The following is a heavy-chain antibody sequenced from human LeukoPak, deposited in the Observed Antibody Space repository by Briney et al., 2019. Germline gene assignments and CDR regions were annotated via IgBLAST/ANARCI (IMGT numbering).Heavy chain of an antibody. D-gene: IGHD4-17*01. CDR1: GGSIRSGDYY. Sequence: SKPLSPTCTVSGGSIRSGDYYWSWIRQPPGKGLEWIGYIYYRRSTYYNPSLKSRVTISVDTSKNQFSLKLSSVTAADTAVDYCARAMTTVTHFDYWGQGTLVTVSS. CDR3: ARAMTTVTHFDY. J-gene: IGHJ4*02. V-gene: IGHV4-30-4*01. CDR2: IYYRRST.